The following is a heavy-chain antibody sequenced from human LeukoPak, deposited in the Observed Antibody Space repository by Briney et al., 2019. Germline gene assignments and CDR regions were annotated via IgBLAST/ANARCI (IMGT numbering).Heavy chain of an antibody. J-gene: IGHJ4*02. CDR1: TYFISDGYY. CDR3: GRISFFGTYYFDH. V-gene: IGHV4-38-2*01. CDR2: IYHSGRT. Sequence: SETLSLTCAVSTYFISDGYYWGWIRRPPGKGLGGIGNIYHSGRTYYNPSLKSRVTISVDTSKNQFSLKLSSVTAADTAVYYCGRISFFGTYYFDHWGQGTLVIVSS. D-gene: IGHD3-3*02.